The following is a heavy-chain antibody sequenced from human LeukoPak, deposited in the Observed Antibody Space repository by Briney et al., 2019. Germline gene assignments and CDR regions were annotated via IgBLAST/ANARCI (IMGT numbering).Heavy chain of an antibody. D-gene: IGHD2-2*01. CDR3: ARPHCSSTTCYQSFDS. Sequence: SETLSLTCAVHGGSCDDYYCSWIRQPPGRGLEWIGSVYYSGSTYYNPSLKSRVTISVDTSKNQFSLKVSSVTAADTAVYYCARPHCSSTTCYQSFDSWGQGTLVTVSS. CDR2: VYYSGST. J-gene: IGHJ4*02. V-gene: IGHV4-39*01. CDR1: GGSCDDYY.